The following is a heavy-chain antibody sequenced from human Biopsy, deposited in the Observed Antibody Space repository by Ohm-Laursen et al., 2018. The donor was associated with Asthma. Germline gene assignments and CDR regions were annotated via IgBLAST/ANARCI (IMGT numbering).Heavy chain of an antibody. CDR1: RFTYE. D-gene: IGHD6-19*01. J-gene: IGHJ4*02. CDR2: ISYDGSSI. CDR3: AREGVAGTHIED. Sequence: SLRLSCAASRFTYEMHWVRQAPGKGLEGDAVISYDGSSIYYADSVKGRFTISRDNSKHTLSLQMNSLTAEDTAVYYCAREGVAGTHIEDWGQGTLVTVSS. V-gene: IGHV3-30-3*01.